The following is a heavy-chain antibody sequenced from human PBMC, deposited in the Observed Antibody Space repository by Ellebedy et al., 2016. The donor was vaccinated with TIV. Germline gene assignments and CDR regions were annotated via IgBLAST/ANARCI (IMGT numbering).Heavy chain of an antibody. V-gene: IGHV3-11*01. Sequence: PGGSLRLSCAASGFTFSNAWMSWVRQAPGKGLEWVSYISSSGNTIYYVDSVKGRFTISRDNAKNSLYLQLNSLRAEDTAVYYCARDHHGLSHWGQGTLVTVSS. CDR1: GFTFSNAW. CDR2: ISSSGNTI. CDR3: ARDHHGLSH. D-gene: IGHD4-17*01. J-gene: IGHJ4*02.